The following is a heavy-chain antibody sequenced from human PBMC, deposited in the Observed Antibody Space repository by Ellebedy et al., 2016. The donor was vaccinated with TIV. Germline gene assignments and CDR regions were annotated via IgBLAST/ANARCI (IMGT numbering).Heavy chain of an antibody. CDR1: GVIFSRYA. D-gene: IGHD3-22*01. CDR3: AREDSSGYYYFDY. CDR2: ISAYSGDT. J-gene: IGHJ4*02. V-gene: IGHV1-18*01. Sequence: ASVKVSCKASGVIFSRYAISWVRQAPGQGLEWMGWISAYSGDTNYAQKLQGRVTMTTDTPTSTVYMELRSLRSDDTAVYYCAREDSSGYYYFDYWGQGTLVTVSS.